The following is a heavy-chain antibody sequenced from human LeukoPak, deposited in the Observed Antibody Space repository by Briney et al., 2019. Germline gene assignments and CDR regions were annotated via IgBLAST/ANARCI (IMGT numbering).Heavy chain of an antibody. CDR1: GGSISSGDYY. V-gene: IGHV4-30-4*01. CDR3: AYNRNFALDN. CDR2: IYYSGST. Sequence: SETLSLTCTVSGGSISSGDYYWSWIRQPPGKGLEWIGYIYYSGSTYYNPSLKSRVTMSVDTSKNHFSLKLTSVTAADTAVYYCAYNRNFALDNWGQGTLVTVSS. J-gene: IGHJ4*02. D-gene: IGHD1-14*01.